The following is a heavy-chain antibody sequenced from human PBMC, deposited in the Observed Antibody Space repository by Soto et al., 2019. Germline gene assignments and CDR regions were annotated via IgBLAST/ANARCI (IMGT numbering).Heavy chain of an antibody. CDR3: ARKTWIQLWLH. V-gene: IGHV4-34*01. Sequence: QVQLQQWGAGLLKPSETLSLTCAVYGGSFSGYYWSWIRQPPGKGLEWIGEINHSGSTNYNPSLKSRVNISVDTSKNQFSLKLSSVTAADTAVYYCARKTWIQLWLHWGQGTLVNVSS. J-gene: IGHJ4*02. CDR1: GGSFSGYY. D-gene: IGHD5-18*01. CDR2: INHSGST.